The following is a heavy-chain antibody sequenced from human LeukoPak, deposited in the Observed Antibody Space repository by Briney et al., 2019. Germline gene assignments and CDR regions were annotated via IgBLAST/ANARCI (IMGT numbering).Heavy chain of an antibody. Sequence: PGGSLRLSCAARGFPFRSYPMHWVRQAPGKGLEWVSGLRSAGDDTFYADSVRGRFTISRDNSEKRLYLQMNSLRAEDTAIYYCAKAGVVTATRRGWFDPWGQGTLVTVSS. CDR2: LRSAGDDT. CDR1: GFPFRSYP. D-gene: IGHD2-21*02. J-gene: IGHJ5*02. CDR3: AKAGVVTATRRGWFDP. V-gene: IGHV3-23*01.